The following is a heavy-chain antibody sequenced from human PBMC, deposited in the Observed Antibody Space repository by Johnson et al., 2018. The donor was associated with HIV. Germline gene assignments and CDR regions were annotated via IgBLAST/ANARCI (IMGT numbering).Heavy chain of an antibody. D-gene: IGHD6-13*01. J-gene: IGHJ3*02. Sequence: VQLVESGGGLVQPGGSLRLSCAASGFTFSSYDMHWVRQATGKGLEWVSAIGTTGDTYYLGSVKGRFTISRDNAKKSLYLQMNSLRAEDTALYYCARSNYPGIAPSFTLYLATEVDAFDIWGQGTMVTVSS. CDR3: ARSNYPGIAPSFTLYLATEVDAFDI. V-gene: IGHV3-13*01. CDR2: IGTTGDT. CDR1: GFTFSSYD.